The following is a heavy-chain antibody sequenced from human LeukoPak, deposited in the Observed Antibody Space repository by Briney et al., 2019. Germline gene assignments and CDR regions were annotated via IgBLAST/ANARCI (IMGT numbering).Heavy chain of an antibody. J-gene: IGHJ4*02. Sequence: GGSLRLSCAASGFTFSSYGMHWVRQAPSKGLEWVAFIRYDGNNKYYADSVKGRFTISRDNAKNSLYLQMNSLRAEDTAVYYCASILGYCSGGSCFLPFDYWGQGTLVTVSS. D-gene: IGHD2-15*01. V-gene: IGHV3-30*02. CDR1: GFTFSSYG. CDR2: IRYDGNNK. CDR3: ASILGYCSGGSCFLPFDY.